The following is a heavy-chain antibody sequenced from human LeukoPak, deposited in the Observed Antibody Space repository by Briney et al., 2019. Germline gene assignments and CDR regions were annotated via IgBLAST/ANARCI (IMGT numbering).Heavy chain of an antibody. CDR3: AKDPPKVRGVIGYFDY. Sequence: GGSLRLSCAASGFTFSSCAMSWVRQAPGKGLEWVSAISGSGGSTYYADSVKGRFTISRDNSKNTLYLQMNSLRAEDTAVYYCAKDPPKVRGVIGYFDYWGQGTLVTVSS. J-gene: IGHJ4*02. CDR2: ISGSGGST. CDR1: GFTFSSCA. V-gene: IGHV3-23*01. D-gene: IGHD3-10*01.